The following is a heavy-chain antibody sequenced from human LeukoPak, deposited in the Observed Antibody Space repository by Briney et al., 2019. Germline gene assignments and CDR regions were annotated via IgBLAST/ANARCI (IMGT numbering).Heavy chain of an antibody. CDR3: ARDHSSSWYGGYFDY. Sequence: SETLSLTCTASGGSISSSSYYWSWIRQPPGKGLEWIGYIYYSGSTNYNPSLKSRVTISVDTSKNQFSLKLSSVTAADTAVYYCARDHSSSWYGGYFDYWGQGTLVTVSS. CDR1: GGSISSSSYY. D-gene: IGHD6-13*01. CDR2: IYYSGST. J-gene: IGHJ4*02. V-gene: IGHV4-61*01.